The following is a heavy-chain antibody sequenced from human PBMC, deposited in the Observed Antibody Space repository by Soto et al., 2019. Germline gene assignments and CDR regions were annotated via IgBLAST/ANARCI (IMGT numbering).Heavy chain of an antibody. V-gene: IGHV3-30*03. J-gene: IGHJ6*02. D-gene: IGHD6-13*01. Sequence: QMQLVESGGGVVQPGRSLRLSCAASGFTFRNHGMHWVRQAPGKGLWWVAIISFAGHSQYYSDSVKGRFTISRDNSINTLFLQMNGLIGDDTAVYYCAGVYISPALRSSHGVDVWGQGNTVTGSS. CDR3: AGVYISPALRSSHGVDV. CDR2: ISFAGHSQ. CDR1: GFTFRNHG.